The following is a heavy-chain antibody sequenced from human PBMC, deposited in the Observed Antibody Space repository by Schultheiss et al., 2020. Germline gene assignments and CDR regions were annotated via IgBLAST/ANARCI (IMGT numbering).Heavy chain of an antibody. CDR2: IYYSGST. CDR1: GGSISSYY. CDR3: AKTLPLRKRFDH. J-gene: IGHJ4*02. V-gene: IGHV4-59*08. D-gene: IGHD2-8*01. Sequence: SETLSLTCTVSGGSISSYYWSWIRQPPGKGLEWIGSIYYSGSTNYNPSLKSRVTISVDTSKSQFSLRLTSVTAADTAIYYCAKTLPLRKRFDHWGQGTLVTVSS.